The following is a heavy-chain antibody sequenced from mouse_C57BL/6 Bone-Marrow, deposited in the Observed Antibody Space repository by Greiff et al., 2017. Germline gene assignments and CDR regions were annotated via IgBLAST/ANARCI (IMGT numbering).Heavy chain of an antibody. J-gene: IGHJ3*01. Sequence: VQLQQPGAELVKPGASVKLSCKASGYTFTSYWMHWVKQRPGQGLEWIGMIHPNSGSTNYNEKFKSKATLTVDKSSSTAYMQLSSLTAEDSAVYYCANYYGSSGFAYWGQGTLVTVSA. CDR2: IHPNSGST. V-gene: IGHV1-64*01. CDR1: GYTFTSYW. CDR3: ANYYGSSGFAY. D-gene: IGHD1-1*01.